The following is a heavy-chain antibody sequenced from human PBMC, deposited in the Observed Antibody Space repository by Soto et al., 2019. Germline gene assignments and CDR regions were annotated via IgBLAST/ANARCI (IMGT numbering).Heavy chain of an antibody. CDR2: ITAGNDNT. D-gene: IGHD5-18*01. CDR1: GYTFIRFS. V-gene: IGHV1-3*01. J-gene: IGHJ6*02. Sequence: ASVKVSFKASGYTFIRFSIHWLRQAPGQRPEWMGWITAGNDNTYFSQKFQGRVTITRDTSANTVYMEVSSLRSGDTAVYYCARGRGYSVGSNGVDVWGQGTTVTVSS. CDR3: ARGRGYSVGSNGVDV.